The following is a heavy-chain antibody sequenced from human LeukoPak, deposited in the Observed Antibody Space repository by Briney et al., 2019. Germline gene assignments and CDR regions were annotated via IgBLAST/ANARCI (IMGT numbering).Heavy chain of an antibody. CDR2: FYYGGTT. Sequence: SETLSLTCTVSGGSITSSSYYWAWIRQPPGKGLEWIGSFYYGGTTFYNPSLKSRVTISADTSKNQFSLKLTSVTAADTAVYYCARRVKVATLDYWGQGILVTVSS. J-gene: IGHJ4*02. CDR1: GGSITSSSYY. V-gene: IGHV4-39*01. CDR3: ARRVKVATLDY. D-gene: IGHD5-12*01.